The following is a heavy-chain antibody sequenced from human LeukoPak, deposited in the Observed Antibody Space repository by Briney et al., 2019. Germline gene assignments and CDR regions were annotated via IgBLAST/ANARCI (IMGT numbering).Heavy chain of an antibody. Sequence: GASVKVSCKASGGTFSSYAISWVRQAPGQGLEWMGGTIPIFGTANYAQKFQGRVTITADESTSTAYMELSSLRSEDTAVYYCAREIQLRRGYYFDYWGQGTLVTVSS. CDR1: GGTFSSYA. V-gene: IGHV1-69*13. D-gene: IGHD5-18*01. J-gene: IGHJ4*02. CDR3: AREIQLRRGYYFDY. CDR2: TIPIFGTA.